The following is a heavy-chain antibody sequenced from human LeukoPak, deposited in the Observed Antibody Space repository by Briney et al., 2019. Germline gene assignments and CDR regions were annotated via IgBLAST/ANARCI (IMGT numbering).Heavy chain of an antibody. J-gene: IGHJ3*02. CDR1: GGSISSSSYY. V-gene: IGHV4-39*01. CDR2: IYYSGST. Sequence: SETLSLTCTVPGGSISSSSYYWGWIRQPPGKGLEWIGSIYYSGSTYYNPSLKSRVTISVDTSKNQFSLKLSSVTAADTAVYYCAIASMIVVAIKEAHAFDIWGQGTMVTVYS. D-gene: IGHD3-22*01. CDR3: AIASMIVVAIKEAHAFDI.